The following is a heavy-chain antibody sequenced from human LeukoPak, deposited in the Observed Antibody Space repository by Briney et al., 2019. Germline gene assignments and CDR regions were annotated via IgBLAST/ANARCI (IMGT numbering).Heavy chain of an antibody. CDR1: GFTFSNAW. D-gene: IGHD4-17*01. Sequence: PGESLKISCAASGFTFSNAWMSWVRQAPGKGLEWVGLIKSQTHGGTTDYAAPVKGRFTISRDDSKATLYLQMNNLQPEDTAVYYCARLNYGIDSWGQGTPVTVSS. CDR2: IKSQTHGGTT. V-gene: IGHV3-15*01. J-gene: IGHJ5*01. CDR3: ARLNYGIDS.